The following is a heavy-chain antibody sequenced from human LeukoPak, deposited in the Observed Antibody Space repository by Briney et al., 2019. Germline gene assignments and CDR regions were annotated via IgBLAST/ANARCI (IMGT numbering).Heavy chain of an antibody. CDR1: GGSFSGYH. Sequence: PSETLSLTCAVYGGSFSGYHWSWIRQPPGKGLEWIGEINHSGSTNYNPSLKSRVTISVDTSKNQFSLKLSSVTAADTAVYYCARGNYGDYGRSNYFDYWGQGTLVTVSS. D-gene: IGHD4-17*01. J-gene: IGHJ4*02. CDR2: INHSGST. CDR3: ARGNYGDYGRSNYFDY. V-gene: IGHV4-34*01.